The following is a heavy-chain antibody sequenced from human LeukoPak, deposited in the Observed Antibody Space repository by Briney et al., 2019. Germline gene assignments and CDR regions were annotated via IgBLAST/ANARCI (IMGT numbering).Heavy chain of an antibody. CDR2: VSWNSGTV. Sequence: PGGSLRLSCAASGFTFDSYAMHWVRQFPGKGLEWVAGVSWNSGTVSYADSVKGRFTISRDNAKNSLYLQMENLRAQDTALYYCAKDLHFDYWGGYLDYWGQGSLVSVSS. D-gene: IGHD3-3*01. CDR3: AKDLHFDYWGGYLDY. CDR1: GFTFDSYA. V-gene: IGHV3-9*01. J-gene: IGHJ4*02.